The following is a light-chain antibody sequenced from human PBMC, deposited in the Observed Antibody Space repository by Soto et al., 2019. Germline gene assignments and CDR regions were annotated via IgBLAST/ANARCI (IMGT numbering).Light chain of an antibody. Sequence: QSVRTQPPSASGTPGQRVTISCSGSNSNIGGNSVNWYQQFPGAAPKLLISSNNQRPSGIPDRFSGSKSGTSASLAISGLQFDDEADYYCAAWDDSLRGHYVFGAGTKVTVL. CDR3: AAWDDSLRGHYV. CDR1: NSNIGGNS. CDR2: SNN. V-gene: IGLV1-44*01. J-gene: IGLJ1*01.